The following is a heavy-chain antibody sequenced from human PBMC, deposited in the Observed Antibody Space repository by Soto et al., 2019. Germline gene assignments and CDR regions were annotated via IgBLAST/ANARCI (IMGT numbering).Heavy chain of an antibody. Sequence: ASVKVSCKASGYTFITYSMHWVRQAPGQRLEWMGWINTDNGNTKYAQKLQGRVTITRDTSASTAYMELSSLTSEDTAVYYCARDSCFGGTCCDDAFDVWGLGTMVTVSS. J-gene: IGHJ3*01. V-gene: IGHV1-3*04. D-gene: IGHD2-15*01. CDR1: GYTFITYS. CDR3: ARDSCFGGTCCDDAFDV. CDR2: INTDNGNT.